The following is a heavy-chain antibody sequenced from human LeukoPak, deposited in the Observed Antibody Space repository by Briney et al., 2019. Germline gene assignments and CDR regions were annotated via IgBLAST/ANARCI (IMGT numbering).Heavy chain of an antibody. V-gene: IGHV3-53*01. J-gene: IGHJ4*02. D-gene: IGHD5-12*01. CDR2: IYSGGST. CDR3: ARASTEAHSGYDYFDY. Sequence: GGSLRLSCAASGFTFSSYWMHWVRQAPGKGLEWVSVIYSGGSTYYADSVKGRFTISRDNSKNTLYLQMNSLRAEDTAVYYCARASTEAHSGYDYFDYWGQGTLVTVSS. CDR1: GFTFSSYW.